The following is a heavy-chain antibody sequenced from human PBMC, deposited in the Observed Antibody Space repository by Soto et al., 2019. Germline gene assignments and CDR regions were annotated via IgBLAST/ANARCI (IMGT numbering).Heavy chain of an antibody. Sequence: VGSLRLSCASSVFTFSSYGMHCVRHSPGKGLEWVAVIWYDGSNKYYADSVKGRFTISRDNSKNTLYLQMNSLRAEDTAVYYCARDLGEYSSSSVAFDIGGHGKMVTVS. D-gene: IGHD6-6*01. CDR3: ARDLGEYSSSSVAFDI. CDR2: IWYDGSNK. J-gene: IGHJ3*02. V-gene: IGHV3-33*01. CDR1: VFTFSSYG.